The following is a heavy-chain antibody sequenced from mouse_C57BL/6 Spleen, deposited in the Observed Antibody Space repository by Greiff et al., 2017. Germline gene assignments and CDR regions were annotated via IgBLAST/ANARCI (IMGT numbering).Heavy chain of an antibody. CDR3: ARRFTTVVAEGDYYAMDY. D-gene: IGHD1-1*01. CDR2: INPYNGGT. CDR1: GYTFTDYY. J-gene: IGHJ4*01. V-gene: IGHV1-19*01. Sequence: EVQLQQSGPVLVKPGASVKMSCKASGYTFTDYYMNWVKQSHGKSLEWIGVINPYNGGTSYNQKFKGKATLTVDTSSSTAYMELNSLTSEDSAVYYCARRFTTVVAEGDYYAMDYWGQGTSVTVSS.